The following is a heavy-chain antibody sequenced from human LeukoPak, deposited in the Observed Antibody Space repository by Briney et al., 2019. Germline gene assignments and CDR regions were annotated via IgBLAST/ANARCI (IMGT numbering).Heavy chain of an antibody. CDR3: ARGLYGDYYYYGMDV. D-gene: IGHD4-17*01. CDR2: TKHDGSEK. Sequence: PGGSLRLSCATSGFSFSRFWMSWVRQAPGKGLEWVANTKHDGSEKYYVDSVEGRFTISRDNAKNSLYLQMNSLRAEDTAVYYCARGLYGDYYYYGMDVWGHGTTVTVSS. CDR1: GFSFSRFW. V-gene: IGHV3-7*04. J-gene: IGHJ6*02.